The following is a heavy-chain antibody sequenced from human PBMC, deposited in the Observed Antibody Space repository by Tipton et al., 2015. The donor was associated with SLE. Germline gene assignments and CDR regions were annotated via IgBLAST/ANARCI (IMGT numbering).Heavy chain of an antibody. CDR3: AGGRDYGGWFDP. CDR2: IYYSGST. Sequence: TLSLTCTVSGGSITGYYWSWIRQPPGKGLEWIGNIYYSGSTNYNPSLKSRVTISVDTSNNQFSLKLNSVTAADTAVYYCAGGRDYGGWFDPWGQGTLVTVSS. J-gene: IGHJ5*02. CDR1: GGSITGYY. V-gene: IGHV4-59*01. D-gene: IGHD4-17*01.